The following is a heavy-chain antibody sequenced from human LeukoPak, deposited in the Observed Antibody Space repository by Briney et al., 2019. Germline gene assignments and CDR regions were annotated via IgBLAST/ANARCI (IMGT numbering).Heavy chain of an antibody. V-gene: IGHV3-30*18. CDR3: AKGLVSNPQRGYFDC. Sequence: GGSLRLSCAASGYTFRHYGMLWVRQAPGKGLEWVAVLSSDGNNKYSADSVKGRFTISRDNSKNTMYLQMNSLRIEDTAVYYCAKGLVSNPQRGYFDCWGQGALVSVSS. J-gene: IGHJ4*02. CDR2: LSSDGNNK. D-gene: IGHD2-2*01. CDR1: GYTFRHYG.